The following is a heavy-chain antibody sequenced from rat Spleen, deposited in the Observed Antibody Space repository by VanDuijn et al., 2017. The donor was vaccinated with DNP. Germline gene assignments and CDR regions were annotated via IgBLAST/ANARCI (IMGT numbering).Heavy chain of an antibody. J-gene: IGHJ2*01. Sequence: EVQLVESGGGLVQPGRSLKLSCAASGFTFSNYDMAWVRQAPTKGLEWVASISTSGGSTYYRDSVKGRFTVSRDNAKSTLYLQMDSLRSEDTATYYCAREVFDYWGQGVMVTVSS. CDR2: ISTSGGST. CDR1: GFTFSNYD. CDR3: AREVFDY. V-gene: IGHV5-25*01.